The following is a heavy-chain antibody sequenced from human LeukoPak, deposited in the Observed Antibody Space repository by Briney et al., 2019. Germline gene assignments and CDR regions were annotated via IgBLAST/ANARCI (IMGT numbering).Heavy chain of an antibody. Sequence: EASVKVSCKASGYTFTGYYMHWVRQAPGQGLEWMGWINPNSGGTNYAQKFQGRVTMTRDTSISTAYMELSRLRSDDTAVYYCARDLWNYYDSSXXXYFDYWGQGTLVTVSS. J-gene: IGHJ4*02. CDR3: ARDLWNYYDSSXXXYFDY. CDR2: INPNSGGT. D-gene: IGHD3-22*01. CDR1: GYTFTGYY. V-gene: IGHV1-2*02.